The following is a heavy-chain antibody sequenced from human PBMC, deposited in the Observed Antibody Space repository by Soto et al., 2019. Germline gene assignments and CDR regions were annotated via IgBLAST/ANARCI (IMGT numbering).Heavy chain of an antibody. CDR2: IKQDGSER. D-gene: IGHD3-10*01. CDR1: GFTCSNDW. CDR3: ARAGSENDY. Sequence: EVQLVESGGGLVQPGGSLRLSCAASGFTCSNDWMSWVSQAPGKVLEWVANIKQDGSERNYVDSVKGRFTISRDNAKNSLYMQLNRVRAEDTAVYYCARAGSENDYWGQGTLVTVSS. V-gene: IGHV3-7*05. J-gene: IGHJ4*02.